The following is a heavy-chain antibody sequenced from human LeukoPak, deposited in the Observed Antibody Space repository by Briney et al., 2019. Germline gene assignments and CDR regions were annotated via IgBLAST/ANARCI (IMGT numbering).Heavy chain of an antibody. CDR3: ARDQYYYDSSGAFDI. V-gene: IGHV3-30-3*01. CDR1: GFTFSSYA. J-gene: IGHJ3*02. CDR2: ISYDGSNK. Sequence: GRSLRLSCAASGFTFSSYAMHWVRQAPGKGLEWVAVISYDGSNKCYADSVKGRFTISRDNSKNTLYLQMNSLRAEDTAVYYCARDQYYYDSSGAFDIWGQGTMVTVSS. D-gene: IGHD3-22*01.